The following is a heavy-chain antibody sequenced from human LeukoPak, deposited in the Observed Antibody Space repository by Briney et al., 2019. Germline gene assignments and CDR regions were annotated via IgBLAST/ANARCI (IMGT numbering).Heavy chain of an antibody. CDR2: IGGGATT. V-gene: IGHV3-23*01. D-gene: IGHD6-19*01. CDR3: AKAGRLQAVAGWIDS. J-gene: IGHJ4*02. Sequence: GGSLRLSCAASGFTFSNYVMSWVRQAPGKGLEWVSAIGGGATTYYADYVKGRFTISRGNSKNTLYLQMNSLRAEDTAIYYCAKAGRLQAVAGWIDSWGQGTLVTVSS. CDR1: GFTFSNYV.